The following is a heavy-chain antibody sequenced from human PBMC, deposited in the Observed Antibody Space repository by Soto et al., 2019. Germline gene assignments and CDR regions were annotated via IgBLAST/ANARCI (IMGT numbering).Heavy chain of an antibody. Sequence: ASVKASCRASGYTFTGHYMHWVRQAPGQGLELMGWINPNSGGTNYAQKFQGWVTMTRDTSISTAYMELSRLGSDDTAVYYCARDGLADTAMAEYYYYGMDGWGQGTTVTVS. CDR1: GYTFTGHY. CDR2: INPNSGGT. V-gene: IGHV1-2*04. D-gene: IGHD5-18*01. J-gene: IGHJ6*02. CDR3: ARDGLADTAMAEYYYYGMDG.